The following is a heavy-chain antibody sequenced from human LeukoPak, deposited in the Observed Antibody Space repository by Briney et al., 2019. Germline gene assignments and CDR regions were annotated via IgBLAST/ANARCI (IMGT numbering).Heavy chain of an antibody. V-gene: IGHV1-69*13. CDR1: GGTFSSYA. D-gene: IGHD2-15*01. Sequence: SVKVSCKASGGTFSSYAISWVRQAPGQGLEWMGGIIPIFGTANYAQKFQGRVTITADESTSTAYMELSSLRSEDTAVYYCARDSRDIVVVVAATPYYYYGMDVWGQGTTVTVSS. J-gene: IGHJ6*02. CDR3: ARDSRDIVVVVAATPYYYYGMDV. CDR2: IIPIFGTA.